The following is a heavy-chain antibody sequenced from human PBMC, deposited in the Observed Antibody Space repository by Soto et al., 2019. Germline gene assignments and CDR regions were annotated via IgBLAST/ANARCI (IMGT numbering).Heavy chain of an antibody. Sequence: PSETLSLTCTVSGGSISSGDYYWSWIRQPPGKGLEWIGYIYYSGSTYYNPSLKSRVTISVDTSKNQFSLKLSSVTAADTAVYYCARGTSWGYCSSTSCFPLGFDYWGQGTLVTVSS. D-gene: IGHD2-2*01. CDR3: ARGTSWGYCSSTSCFPLGFDY. CDR2: IYYSGST. V-gene: IGHV4-30-4*01. J-gene: IGHJ4*02. CDR1: GGSISSGDYY.